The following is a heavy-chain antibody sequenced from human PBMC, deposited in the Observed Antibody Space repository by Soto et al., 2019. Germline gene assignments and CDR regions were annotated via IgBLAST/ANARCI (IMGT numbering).Heavy chain of an antibody. CDR2: IYVTGAV. V-gene: IGHV4-31*03. J-gene: IGHJ5*02. CDR3: ARLRIATNNYKWFDP. CDR1: GAALNSGNYY. D-gene: IGHD2-21*01. Sequence: SETLSLTCSVSGAALNSGNYYWSWIRQVPGKGLEWIGHIYVTGAVDYNPSLRDRITISQDTSERQFSLNLRLVTAADTAVYYCARLRIATNNYKWFDPWGQGALVTVSS.